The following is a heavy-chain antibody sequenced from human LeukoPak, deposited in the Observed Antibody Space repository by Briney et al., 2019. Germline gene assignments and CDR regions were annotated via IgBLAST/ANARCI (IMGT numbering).Heavy chain of an antibody. CDR2: ISYDGSNK. CDR3: AREALPHYYYGMDV. D-gene: IGHD1-26*01. CDR1: GFTFSSYG. Sequence: GGSLRLSCAASGFTFSSYGMHWVRQAPGKGLEWVAVISYDGSNKYYADSVKGRFTISRDNSKNTLYPQMNSLRAEDTAVYYCAREALPHYYYGMDVWGQGTTVTVSS. J-gene: IGHJ6*02. V-gene: IGHV3-30*03.